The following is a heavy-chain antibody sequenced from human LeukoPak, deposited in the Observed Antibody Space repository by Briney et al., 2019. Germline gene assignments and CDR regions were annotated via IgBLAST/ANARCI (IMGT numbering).Heavy chain of an antibody. D-gene: IGHD6-6*01. J-gene: IGHJ4*02. V-gene: IGHV4-38-2*01. CDR1: GYSISSGYY. CDR3: ARHRDYSSSDY. Sequence: PSETLSLTCAVSGYSISSGYYWGWIRQPPGKGLEWIGSIYHSGSTYYNPSLKSRVTISVDTSKTQFSLKLSSVTAADTAVYYCARHRDYSSSDYWGQGTLVPVSS. CDR2: IYHSGST.